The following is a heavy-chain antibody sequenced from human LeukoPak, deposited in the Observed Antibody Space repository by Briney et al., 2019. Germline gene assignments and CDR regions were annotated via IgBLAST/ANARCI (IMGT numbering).Heavy chain of an antibody. J-gene: IGHJ4*02. Sequence: SETLSLTCAVSGGSISGSSYFWGWIRQPPGKGLEWIGSIYYSGNTYYNPSLKSRVTISVDTSKNQFSLKLSSVTAADTAVYYCARLKEGIDYWGQGTLVT. CDR3: ARLKEGIDY. D-gene: IGHD3-10*01. CDR1: GGSISGSSYF. V-gene: IGHV4-39*01. CDR2: IYYSGNT.